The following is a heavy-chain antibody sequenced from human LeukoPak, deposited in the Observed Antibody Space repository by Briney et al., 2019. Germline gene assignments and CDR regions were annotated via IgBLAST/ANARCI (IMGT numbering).Heavy chain of an antibody. D-gene: IGHD3-3*01. CDR3: AKDIGFLEWLLTFDY. Sequence: GGSLRLSCAASGFTFSGYGMHWVRQAPGKGLEWVAVIWYDGSNKYYADSVKGRFTISRDNSKNTLYLQMNSLRAEDTAVYYCAKDIGFLEWLLTFDYWGQGTLVTVSS. J-gene: IGHJ4*02. CDR1: GFTFSGYG. V-gene: IGHV3-33*06. CDR2: IWYDGSNK.